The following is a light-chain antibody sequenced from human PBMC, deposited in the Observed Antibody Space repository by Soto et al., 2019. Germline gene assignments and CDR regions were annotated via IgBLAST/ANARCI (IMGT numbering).Light chain of an antibody. V-gene: IGLV2-14*01. CDR2: EVS. CDR1: SSDVGGYNY. J-gene: IGLJ1*01. Sequence: QSALTQPASVSGSPGQSITISCTGTSSDVGGYNYVSWYQQHPGKAPKPMIYEVSNRPSGVSNRFSGSKSGNTASLTISGLQAEDEADYYCSSYTSSSIFYVFGTGTKLTVL. CDR3: SSYTSSSIFYV.